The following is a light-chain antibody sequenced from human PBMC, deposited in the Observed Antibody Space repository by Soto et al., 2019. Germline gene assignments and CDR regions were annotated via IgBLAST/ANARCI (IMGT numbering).Light chain of an antibody. CDR1: QGISSY. V-gene: IGKV1-16*02. CDR3: QQYISYPRT. Sequence: DIQMTQSPSSLSASVGDRVTITCRASQGISSYLAWFQQKPGKAPKSLIYAASNLQSGVPSKFSGSGSGTDFTLTISSLQPEDFGTYYCQQYISYPRTFGQGTKVEIK. J-gene: IGKJ1*01. CDR2: AAS.